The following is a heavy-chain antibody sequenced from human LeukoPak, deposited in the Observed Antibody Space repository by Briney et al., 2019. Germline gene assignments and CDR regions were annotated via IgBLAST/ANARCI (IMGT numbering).Heavy chain of an antibody. J-gene: IGHJ5*02. V-gene: IGHV3-7*01. CDR3: ATLMDAGTTFDN. CDR1: GFIFSSYY. Sequence: GGSLRLSCAASGFIFSSYYMSWVRQAPGKGLEWVATIRYDGNEIFYADSVEGRFTMSRDNAENSLYLQMNTLRAEDSALYYCATLMDAGTTFDNWGQGTPVTVSS. D-gene: IGHD4-17*01. CDR2: IRYDGNEI.